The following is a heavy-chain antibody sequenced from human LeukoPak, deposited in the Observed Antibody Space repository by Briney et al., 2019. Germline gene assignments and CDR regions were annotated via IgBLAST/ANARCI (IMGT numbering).Heavy chain of an antibody. CDR3: ASSGYSGSYALGY. D-gene: IGHD1-26*01. CDR2: INHSGST. V-gene: IGHV4-34*01. Sequence: SETLSLTCAVYGGSFSGYYWSWIRQPPGKGLEWIGEINHSGSTNYNPSLKSRVTISVDTSKNQFSLKLSSVTAADTAVYYCASSGYSGSYALGYWGQGTLVTVSS. CDR1: GGSFSGYY. J-gene: IGHJ4*02.